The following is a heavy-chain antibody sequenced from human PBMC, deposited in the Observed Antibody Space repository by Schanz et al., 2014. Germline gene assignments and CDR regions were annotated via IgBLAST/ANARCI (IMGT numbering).Heavy chain of an antibody. D-gene: IGHD3-10*01. CDR2: ITSGSAK. V-gene: IGHV3-11*01. CDR3: ARGDMVRGVFDY. CDR1: GFTFRDYQ. J-gene: IGHJ4*02. Sequence: QVQLVESGGGLVKPGGSLRLSCTASGFTFRDYQMTWIRQAPGKGLEWVSYITSGSAKFYADSVKGRFTISRDNAKNSLYLQMNSLRAEDTAVYYCARGDMVRGVFDYWGQGTLVTVSS.